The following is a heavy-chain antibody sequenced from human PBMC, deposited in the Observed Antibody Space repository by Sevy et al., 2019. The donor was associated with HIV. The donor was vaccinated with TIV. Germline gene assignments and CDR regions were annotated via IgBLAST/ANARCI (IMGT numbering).Heavy chain of an antibody. V-gene: IGHV3-74*01. CDR1: AITLTPYW. CDR3: SRGLYYYDMRGHQEPGDY. CDR2: INSDGSST. Sequence: GGSLRLSCAASAITLTPYWMHWVRQVPGKGLVWVSRINSDGSSTSYAESVKGRFTISRDNGKNTVYLQMKSLRVEDTAVYFCSRGLYYYDMRGHQEPGDYWGQGVLVTVSS. D-gene: IGHD3-22*01. J-gene: IGHJ4*02.